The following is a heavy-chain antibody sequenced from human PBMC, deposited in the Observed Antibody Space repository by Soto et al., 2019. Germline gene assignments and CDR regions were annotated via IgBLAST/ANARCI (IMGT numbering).Heavy chain of an antibody. CDR1: GFTFSRHT. Sequence: QVQLEESGGGVVQTGRSLRLSCAASGFTFSRHTMHWVRQAPGKGLEWVASISYDGSNKYYADSVKGRFTISRDNSKNTLSVQMDSLRAEDTAVYYCARDRLRLGELSLLGYFDYWGQGTLVTVSS. D-gene: IGHD3-16*02. CDR3: ARDRLRLGELSLLGYFDY. V-gene: IGHV3-30*04. J-gene: IGHJ4*02. CDR2: ISYDGSNK.